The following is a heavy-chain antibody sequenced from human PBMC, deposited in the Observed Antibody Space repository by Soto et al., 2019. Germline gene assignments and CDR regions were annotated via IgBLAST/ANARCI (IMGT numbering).Heavy chain of an antibody. V-gene: IGHV4-34*01. CDR2: INHSGST. Sequence: PSETLSLTCAVYGGSFSGYYWSWIRQPPGKGLEWIGEINHSGSTNYNPSLKSRVTISVDTSKNQFSLKLSSVTAADTAVYYCARTLITIFGVATPHWFYPWGQGTLVTVSS. CDR1: GGSFSGYY. J-gene: IGHJ5*02. CDR3: ARTLITIFGVATPHWFYP. D-gene: IGHD3-3*01.